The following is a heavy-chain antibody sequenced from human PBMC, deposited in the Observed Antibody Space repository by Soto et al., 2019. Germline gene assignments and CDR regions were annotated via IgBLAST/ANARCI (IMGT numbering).Heavy chain of an antibody. CDR3: ARDLTCSGWMDV. V-gene: IGHV4-59*01. Sequence: SETLSLTCTVSGGSISSYCWSWIRQPPGKGLEWIGYIYYSGSTNYNPSLKSRVTISVDTSKNQFSLKLSSVTAADTAVYYCARDLTCSGWMDVWGKGTTVTVSS. D-gene: IGHD6-19*01. CDR2: IYYSGST. J-gene: IGHJ6*04. CDR1: GGSISSYC.